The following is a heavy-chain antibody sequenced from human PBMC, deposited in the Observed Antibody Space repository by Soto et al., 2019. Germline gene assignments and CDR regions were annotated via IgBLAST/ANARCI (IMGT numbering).Heavy chain of an antibody. CDR2: IFSNDEK. Sequence: ATLKESGPVLVKPTETLTLTCTVSGFSLSNARMGVSWIRQPPGKALEWLAHIFSNDEKSYSTDLKSRLTISKDTSKSQVVLTMTNMDPVDTATDYGARAYADDAFDIWGQGTMVTVSS. J-gene: IGHJ3*02. CDR1: GFSLSNARMG. V-gene: IGHV2-26*01. D-gene: IGHD2-21*01. CDR3: ARAYADDAFDI.